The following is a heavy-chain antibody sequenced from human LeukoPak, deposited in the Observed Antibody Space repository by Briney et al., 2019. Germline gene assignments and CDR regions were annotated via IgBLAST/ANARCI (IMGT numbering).Heavy chain of an antibody. CDR2: INKDGGIT. CDR3: GRLFDVDY. Sequence: GGSLRLSCAPSALPLGISWAPWARQAPGKGLVWVSRINKDGGITDYADSVKGRFTISRDNAKNTLYLQMNSLRVEDTAVYYCGRLFDVDYWGQGTLVTVSS. V-gene: IGHV3-74*01. J-gene: IGHJ4*02. CDR1: ALPLGISW. D-gene: IGHD3-3*01.